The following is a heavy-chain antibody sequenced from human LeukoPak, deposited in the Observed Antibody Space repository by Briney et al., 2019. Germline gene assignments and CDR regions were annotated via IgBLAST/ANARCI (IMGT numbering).Heavy chain of an antibody. CDR3: AREGDIVVVPAAMIDY. CDR2: ISYDGSNK. D-gene: IGHD2-2*01. J-gene: IGHJ4*02. Sequence: PGRSLRLSCAASGFTFSSYAMHWVRQAPGKGLEWVAVISYDGSNKYYADSVKGRFTISRDNSKNTLYLQMNSLRAEDTAVYYCAREGDIVVVPAAMIDYWGQGTLVTVSS. V-gene: IGHV3-30-3*01. CDR1: GFTFSSYA.